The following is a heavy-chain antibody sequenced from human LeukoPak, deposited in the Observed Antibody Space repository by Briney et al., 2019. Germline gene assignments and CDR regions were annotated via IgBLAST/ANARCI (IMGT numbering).Heavy chain of an antibody. J-gene: IGHJ4*02. V-gene: IGHV3-7*01. CDR1: GFTFSSYW. CDR3: ARERCFSGGSCYFDY. Sequence: GGSLRLSCAASGFTFSSYWMSWVRQAPGKGLEWVANIKQDGSEKYDVDSVKGRFTIPRDNAKNSLYLQMNSLRAEDTAVYYCARERCFSGGSCYFDYWGQGTLVTVSS. CDR2: IKQDGSEK. D-gene: IGHD2-15*01.